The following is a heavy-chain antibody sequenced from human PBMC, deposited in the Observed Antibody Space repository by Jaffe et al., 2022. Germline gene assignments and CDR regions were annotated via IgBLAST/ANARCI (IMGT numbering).Heavy chain of an antibody. CDR1: GGTFSSYT. CDR3: ARDRSPRGYSYGSLYYFDY. J-gene: IGHJ4*02. V-gene: IGHV1-69*08. CDR2: IIPILGIA. D-gene: IGHD5-18*01. Sequence: QVQLVQSGAEVKKPGSSVKVSCKASGGTFSSYTISWVRQAPGQGLEWMGRIIPILGIANYAQKFQGRVTITADKSTSTAYMELSSLRSEDTAVYYCARDRSPRGYSYGSLYYFDYWGQGTLVTVSS.